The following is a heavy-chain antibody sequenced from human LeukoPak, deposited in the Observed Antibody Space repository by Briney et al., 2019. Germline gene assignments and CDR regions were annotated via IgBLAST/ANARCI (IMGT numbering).Heavy chain of an antibody. Sequence: GGSLRLSCTASGFTFSDHWMTWVRQAPGKRLEWVANIRQDGGDKYYLDPVKGRFTISRDNTKNSVYLQMNSLSVEDTALYYCVREVKYVAYYGDSWGQGTLVTVSS. CDR1: GFTFSDHW. D-gene: IGHD3-3*01. CDR3: VREVKYVAYYGDS. V-gene: IGHV3-7*01. CDR2: IRQDGGDK. J-gene: IGHJ1*01.